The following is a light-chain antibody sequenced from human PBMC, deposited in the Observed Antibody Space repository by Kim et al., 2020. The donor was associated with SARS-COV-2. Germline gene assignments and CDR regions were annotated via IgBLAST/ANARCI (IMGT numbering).Light chain of an antibody. CDR1: SGSLDDNY. CDR3: QSYNRDNVI. J-gene: IGLJ2*01. V-gene: IGLV6-57*03. Sequence: GNPVTLSCTRSSGSLDDNYVQWYQQRPGGVPTTVIYEDDQRPSGVSDRFSGSIDNSSNSASLTISGLRTEDEADYYCQSYNRDNVIFGGGTQLTVL. CDR2: EDD.